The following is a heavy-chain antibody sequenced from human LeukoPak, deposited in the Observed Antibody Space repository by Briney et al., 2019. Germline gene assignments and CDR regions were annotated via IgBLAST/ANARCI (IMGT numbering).Heavy chain of an antibody. D-gene: IGHD3-22*01. V-gene: IGHV4-34*01. Sequence: SETLSLTCAVYGGSFSGYYWSWIRQPPGKGLEWIGEINHSRSTNYNPSLKSRVTISVDTSKNQFSLKLSSVTAADTAVYYCARDGGHYDSSGYYYVFDAFDIWGQGTMVTVSS. CDR1: GGSFSGYY. J-gene: IGHJ3*02. CDR3: ARDGGHYDSSGYYYVFDAFDI. CDR2: INHSRST.